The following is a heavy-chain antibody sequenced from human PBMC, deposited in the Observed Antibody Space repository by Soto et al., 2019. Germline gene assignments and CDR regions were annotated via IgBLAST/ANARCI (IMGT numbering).Heavy chain of an antibody. CDR3: ARGKKGSGSYFSYNWFDP. D-gene: IGHD3-10*01. CDR2: IYYSGST. J-gene: IGHJ5*02. V-gene: IGHV4-59*01. Sequence: SETLSLTCTVSGGSISSYYWSWIRQPPGKGLEWIGYIYYSGSTNYNPSLKSRVTISVDTSKNQFSLKLSSVTAADTAVYYCARGKKGSGSYFSYNWFDPWGQGTLVTVSS. CDR1: GGSISSYY.